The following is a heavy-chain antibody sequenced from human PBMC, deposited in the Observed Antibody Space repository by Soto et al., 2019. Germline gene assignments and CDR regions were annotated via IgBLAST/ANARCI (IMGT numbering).Heavy chain of an antibody. V-gene: IGHV3-30*18. CDR2: ISYDGHNK. D-gene: IGHD5-12*01. CDR1: GFTFSTYG. J-gene: IGHJ6*02. Sequence: GGSLILSCAASGFTFSTYGMHWVRQAPGKGLEWVAVISYDGHNKNYADSVKGRFTISRDNSKNTVFLQMSSLRAEDTAVYYCAKGSKAGDGYNSIDYYYYGLDVWGQGTTVTVSS. CDR3: AKGSKAGDGYNSIDYYYYGLDV.